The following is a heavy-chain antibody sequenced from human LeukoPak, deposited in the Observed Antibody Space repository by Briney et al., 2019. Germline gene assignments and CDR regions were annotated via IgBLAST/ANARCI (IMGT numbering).Heavy chain of an antibody. Sequence: GGSLRLSCAASGFTFSTYWMSWVRQAPGQGLEWVANINQDGSEKYYVDSVKGRFTISRDNAKNSLSLQMNSLRAEDTAVYYCVRDFGGASGPWGQGTLVTVSS. J-gene: IGHJ5*02. D-gene: IGHD3-10*01. V-gene: IGHV3-7*01. CDR1: GFTFSTYW. CDR2: INQDGSEK. CDR3: VRDFGGASGP.